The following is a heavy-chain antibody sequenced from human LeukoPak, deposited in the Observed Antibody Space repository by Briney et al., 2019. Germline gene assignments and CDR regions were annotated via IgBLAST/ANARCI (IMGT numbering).Heavy chain of an antibody. Sequence: SETLSLTCTVSGGSISSYYWSWIRQPPGKGLEWIGYIYYSGSTNYNPSLKSRVTISVDTSKNQFSLKLSSVTAADTAVYYCAREERVAFDIWGQGTMVTVSS. CDR2: IYYSGST. CDR1: GGSISSYY. D-gene: IGHD1-1*01. J-gene: IGHJ3*02. CDR3: AREERVAFDI. V-gene: IGHV4-59*01.